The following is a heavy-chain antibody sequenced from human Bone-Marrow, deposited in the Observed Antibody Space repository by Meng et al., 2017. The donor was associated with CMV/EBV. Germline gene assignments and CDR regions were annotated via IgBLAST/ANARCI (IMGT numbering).Heavy chain of an antibody. J-gene: IGHJ4*02. V-gene: IGHV3-23*01. CDR1: GLTLERYA. CDR2: ISPSGDYT. CDR3: VTDNVPLTDKRLDY. D-gene: IGHD2-8*01. Sequence: GGSLRLSCAVSGLTLERYAMSWVRQAPGKRLERVSYISPSGDYTLYTGSVRGRFSISRDNSKNTVFLQMSSLTVEDTATYFCVTDNVPLTDKRLDYWGQGTLVTGSS.